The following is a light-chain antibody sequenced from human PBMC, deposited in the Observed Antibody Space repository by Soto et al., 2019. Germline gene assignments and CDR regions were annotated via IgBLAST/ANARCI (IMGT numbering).Light chain of an antibody. V-gene: IGLV2-14*01. J-gene: IGLJ1*01. Sequence: SALTHPAYVSGSAVQSITISCAGTSSDVGNYKYVSWYQQHPGKAPKLMIYEVSNRPSGVSNRFSGSKSGNTASLTISGLQAEDETDYYCFSYTSSGTYVFGTGTKVTVL. CDR3: FSYTSSGTYV. CDR1: SSDVGNYKY. CDR2: EVS.